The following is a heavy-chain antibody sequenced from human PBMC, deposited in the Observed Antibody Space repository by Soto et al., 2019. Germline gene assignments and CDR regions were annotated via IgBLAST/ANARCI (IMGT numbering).Heavy chain of an antibody. CDR1: GYSFTSYW. J-gene: IGHJ6*02. D-gene: IGHD2-15*01. CDR2: IDPSDSYT. Sequence: GESLKISCKGSGYSFTSYWISWVRQMPGKGLEWMGRIDPSDSYTNYSPSFQGHVTISADKSISTAYLQWSSLKASDTAMYYCARHTVARYCSGGSCFYYYYYYGMDVWGQGTTVTVSS. V-gene: IGHV5-10-1*01. CDR3: ARHTVARYCSGGSCFYYYYYYGMDV.